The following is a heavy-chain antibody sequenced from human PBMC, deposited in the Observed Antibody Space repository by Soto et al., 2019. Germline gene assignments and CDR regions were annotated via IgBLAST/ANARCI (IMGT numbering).Heavy chain of an antibody. D-gene: IGHD4-17*01. V-gene: IGHV1-69*12. CDR3: ARGWDDYGDYEENLDY. CDR2: IIPIFGTA. CDR1: GGTFSSYA. Sequence: QVQLVQSGAEVKKPGSSVKVSCKASGGTFSSYAISWVRQAPGQGLEWMGGIIPIFGTANYAQKFQGRVTITADESTRTAYMELSSMRSEDTAVDYCARGWDDYGDYEENLDYWGQGTLVTVSS. J-gene: IGHJ4*02.